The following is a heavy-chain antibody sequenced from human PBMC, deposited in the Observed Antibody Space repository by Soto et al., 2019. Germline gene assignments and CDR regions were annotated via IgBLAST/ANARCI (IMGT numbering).Heavy chain of an antibody. CDR1: GYTFTSYA. J-gene: IGHJ5*02. D-gene: IGHD3-22*01. CDR2: INAGNGNT. V-gene: IGHV1-3*01. Sequence: ASVKVSCKASGYTFTSYAMHWVRQAPGQRLEWMGWINAGNGNTKYSQKFQGRVTITRDTSASTAYMELSSLRSEDTAVYYCARDKDSSGYPNRFDPWGQGTLVTVSS. CDR3: ARDKDSSGYPNRFDP.